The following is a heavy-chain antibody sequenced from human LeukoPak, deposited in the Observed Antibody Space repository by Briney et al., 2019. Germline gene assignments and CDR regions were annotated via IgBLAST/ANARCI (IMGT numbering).Heavy chain of an antibody. Sequence: GASVKVSCKASGYTFINYGITWARQAPGQGLEWMGWSSPYNGKTNYAQKLQGRVTMTTDTSTNTAYMELRSLRSDDTAVYYCARGGIDIVSVPVSNWFDPWGQGTLVTVSS. V-gene: IGHV1-18*01. D-gene: IGHD2/OR15-2a*01. CDR3: ARGGIDIVSVPVSNWFDP. CDR1: GYTFINYG. CDR2: SSPYNGKT. J-gene: IGHJ5*02.